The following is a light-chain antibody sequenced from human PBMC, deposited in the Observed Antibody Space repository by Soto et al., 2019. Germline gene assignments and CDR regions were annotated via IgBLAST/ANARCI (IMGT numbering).Light chain of an antibody. CDR2: EVH. J-gene: IGLJ1*01. Sequence: QSALAQPASVSGSPGQSVTISCTGTTSDVGAYNLVSWYQQHPGRAPKLMIFEVHNRPSGVSDRFSGSKSGNTASLTISGLQAEDEADYYCGSYTMRTLYVFGTGTKVT. CDR3: GSYTMRTLYV. V-gene: IGLV2-14*01. CDR1: TSDVGAYNL.